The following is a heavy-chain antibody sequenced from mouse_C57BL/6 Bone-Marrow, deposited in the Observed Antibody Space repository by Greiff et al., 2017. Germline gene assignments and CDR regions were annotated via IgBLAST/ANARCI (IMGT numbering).Heavy chain of an antibody. J-gene: IGHJ1*03. CDR2: IYPRSGNT. Sequence: VQLQQSGAELARPGASVKLSCKASGYTFTSYGISWVKQRTGQGLEWIGEIYPRSGNTYYNEKFKGKATLTADKSSSTAYMELRSLTSEDSAVYFCASFCYDYEGWYFDVWGTGTTVTVSS. CDR3: ASFCYDYEGWYFDV. V-gene: IGHV1-81*01. D-gene: IGHD2-4*01. CDR1: GYTFTSYG.